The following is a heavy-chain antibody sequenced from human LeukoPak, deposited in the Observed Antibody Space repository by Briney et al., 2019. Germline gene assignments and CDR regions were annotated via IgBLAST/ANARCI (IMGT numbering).Heavy chain of an antibody. V-gene: IGHV3-43*02. D-gene: IGHD3-16*01. Sequence: GGSLRLSCAASGFTFDDYAMHWVRQAPGKGLEWISLINGDGGSTYYADSVKGRFAISRDNSKNSLYLQMKSLRTEDTALYYCAKDSWGPYYNGRDVWGQGTRVTVS. J-gene: IGHJ6*02. CDR1: GFTFDDYA. CDR3: AKDSWGPYYNGRDV. CDR2: INGDGGST.